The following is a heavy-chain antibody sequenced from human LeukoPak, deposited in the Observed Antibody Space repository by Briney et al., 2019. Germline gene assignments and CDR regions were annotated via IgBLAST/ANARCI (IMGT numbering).Heavy chain of an antibody. V-gene: IGHV3-23*01. CDR3: AKGGPTGSNYFDF. CDR1: EFTFDNYA. Sequence: GGSLRLSCAASEFTFDNYAMSWVRQAPGKGLEWVSVISGSGYYSYYTDSVKGRFTVSRDNSKTTLYLQMNSLRADDTAVYYCAKGGPTGSNYFDFWGQGTLVTVSS. CDR2: ISGSGYYS. J-gene: IGHJ4*02. D-gene: IGHD1-26*01.